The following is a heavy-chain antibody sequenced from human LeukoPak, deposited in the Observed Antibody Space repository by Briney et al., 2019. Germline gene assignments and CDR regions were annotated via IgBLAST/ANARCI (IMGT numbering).Heavy chain of an antibody. Sequence: TGGSLRLSCAAFGFTFSTDWMHWVRQAPGKGLVWVSGINTDGSSTNYADSVKGRFTASRDNAKNTLYLQMNSLRAEDTAVYYCARGGSYSFNHFQYWGQGTLVTVSS. CDR2: INTDGSST. D-gene: IGHD1-26*01. J-gene: IGHJ4*02. CDR1: GFTFSTDW. V-gene: IGHV3-74*01. CDR3: ARGGSYSFNHFQY.